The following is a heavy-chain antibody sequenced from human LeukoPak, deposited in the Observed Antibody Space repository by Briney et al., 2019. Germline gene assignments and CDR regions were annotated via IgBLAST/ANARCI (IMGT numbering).Heavy chain of an antibody. CDR3: ARGPAATSRGLSY. D-gene: IGHD6-25*01. CDR1: GGSFSGYY. V-gene: IGHV4-34*01. CDR2: INQSGVT. J-gene: IGHJ4*02. Sequence: PSETLSLTCAVYGGSFSGYYWTWIRQPPEKGLEWIGEINQSGVTSYNPSLKSRVTISVDTSKNQFSLKLTSVTAADTAVYYCARGPAATSRGLSYWGQGTLVTVSS.